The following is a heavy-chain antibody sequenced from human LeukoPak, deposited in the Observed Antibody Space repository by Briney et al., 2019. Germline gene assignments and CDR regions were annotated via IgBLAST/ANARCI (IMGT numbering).Heavy chain of an antibody. D-gene: IGHD3-22*01. V-gene: IGHV3-21*01. CDR2: ISSSSTYI. CDR3: AREWDPGSGYPYSGGFDP. CDR1: GGSISSSS. Sequence: ETLSLTCTVSGGSISSSSYYWGWIRQPPGKGLEWVSSISSSSTYIYYADSVKGRFTISRDNAKNSLYLQMNSLRAEDTAVYSCAREWDPGSGYPYSGGFDPWGQGTLVTVSS. J-gene: IGHJ5*02.